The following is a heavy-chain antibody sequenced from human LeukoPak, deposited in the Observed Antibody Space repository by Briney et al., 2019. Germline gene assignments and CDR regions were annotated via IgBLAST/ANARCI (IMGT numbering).Heavy chain of an antibody. Sequence: ASVKVSCKASGYTFIDHHILWVRQAPGQGLEWMGWIHPNGRDTQYAQKFQDRMTMTTDTSITTAYMELHSVTSDDTAVYYCSAHYGPGPVWGQGTLITTSS. J-gene: IGHJ4*02. CDR3: SAHYGPGPV. D-gene: IGHD3-10*01. V-gene: IGHV1-2*02. CDR1: GYTFIDHH. CDR2: IHPNGRDT.